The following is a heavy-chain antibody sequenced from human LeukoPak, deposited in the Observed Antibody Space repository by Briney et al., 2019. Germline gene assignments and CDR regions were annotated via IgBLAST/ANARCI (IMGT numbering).Heavy chain of an antibody. Sequence: ASVKVSCKASGYTFTGYYMHWVRQAPGQGLEWMGWINPNSGGTNYAQKFQGRVTMTRDTSISTAYMELSRLRSDDTAVYYCARERASLTYYYDSXGYXPXXXFDYWGQGTXVTVSS. V-gene: IGHV1-2*02. CDR2: INPNSGGT. CDR1: GYTFTGYY. CDR3: ARERASLTYYYDSXGYXPXXXFDY. D-gene: IGHD3-22*01. J-gene: IGHJ4*02.